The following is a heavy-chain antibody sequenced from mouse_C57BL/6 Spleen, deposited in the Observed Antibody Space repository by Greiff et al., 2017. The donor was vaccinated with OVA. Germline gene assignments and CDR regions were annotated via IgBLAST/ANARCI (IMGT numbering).Heavy chain of an antibody. CDR2: IDPETGGT. CDR3: TREYYGSLDY. V-gene: IGHV1-15*01. J-gene: IGHJ2*01. CDR1: GYTFTDYE. D-gene: IGHD1-1*01. Sequence: QVQLQQSGAELVRPGASVTLSCKASGYTFTDYEMHWVKQTPVHGLEWIGAIDPETGGTAYNQTFKGKAILTADKSSSTAYMELRSLTSEDSAVYYCTREYYGSLDYWGQGTTLTVSS.